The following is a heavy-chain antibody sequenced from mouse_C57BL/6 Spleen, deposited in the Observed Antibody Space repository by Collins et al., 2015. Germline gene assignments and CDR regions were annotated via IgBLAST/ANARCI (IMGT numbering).Heavy chain of an antibody. CDR1: GYAFTNYL. V-gene: IGHV1-54*01. D-gene: IGHD1-1*01. Sequence: QVQLQQSAGELVRPGTSVKVSCKASGYAFTNYLIEWVRQRPGQGLEWIGVINPGSGGTTYNENFKGKSTLTADKSSSTAYMQLSSLTSEDSAVYFCARRNDYYGSSYGFFDVWGTGTTVTVSS. CDR3: ARRNDYYGSSYGFFDV. J-gene: IGHJ1*03. CDR2: INPGSGGT.